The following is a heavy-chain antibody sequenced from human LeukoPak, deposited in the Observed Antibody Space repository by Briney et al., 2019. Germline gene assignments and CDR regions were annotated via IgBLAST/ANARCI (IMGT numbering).Heavy chain of an antibody. CDR1: GGSISSYY. CDR2: IYYSGNT. CDR3: ARQPSGSSYGLVDY. J-gene: IGHJ4*02. D-gene: IGHD5-18*01. V-gene: IGHV4-59*01. Sequence: PSETLSLTCSVSGGSISSYYWSWIRQPPGKGLEWIGYIYYSGNTNYNPSLKSRVTISVDTSKNQFSLKLSSVTAADTAVYYCARQPSGSSYGLVDYWGQGTLVTVSS.